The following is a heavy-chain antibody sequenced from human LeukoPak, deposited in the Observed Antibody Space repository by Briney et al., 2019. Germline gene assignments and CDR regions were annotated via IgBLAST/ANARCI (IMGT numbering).Heavy chain of an antibody. V-gene: IGHV4-39*07. Sequence: SETLSLTCTVSGGSISSSSYYWGWIRQPPGKGLEWIGSIYYSGSTYYNPSLKSRVTISVDTSKNQFSLKLSSVTAADTAVYYCARAIAALYAFDIWGQGTMVTVSS. CDR1: GGSISSSSYY. CDR3: ARAIAALYAFDI. CDR2: IYYSGST. D-gene: IGHD6-6*01. J-gene: IGHJ3*02.